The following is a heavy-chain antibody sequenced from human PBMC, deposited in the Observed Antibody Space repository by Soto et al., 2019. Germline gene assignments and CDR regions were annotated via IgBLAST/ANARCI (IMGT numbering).Heavy chain of an antibody. J-gene: IGHJ4*02. CDR1: GGTFSRYS. D-gene: IGHD3-22*01. CDR3: ARDRDGFDSNGYYLDY. V-gene: IGHV1-69*08. CDR2: IIPMLGIA. Sequence: QVQLVQSGAEVKKPGSSVKVSCKGSGGTFSRYSISWVRQAPGQGLEWMGRIIPMLGIAKYAKKFQGRVTITADRSTSTAYMEVSSLRSEDTAVFYCARDRDGFDSNGYYLDYWGQGTLLTVTS.